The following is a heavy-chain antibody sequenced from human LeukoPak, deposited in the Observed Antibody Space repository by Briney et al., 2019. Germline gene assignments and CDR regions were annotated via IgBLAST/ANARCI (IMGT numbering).Heavy chain of an antibody. J-gene: IGHJ4*02. V-gene: IGHV4-59*01. CDR3: ARGIAVAGSYYFDY. D-gene: IGHD6-19*01. CDR2: IYDSGST. CDR1: GGSISSYY. Sequence: KPSETLSLTCTVSGGSISSYYWSWIRQPPGKGLEWIGYIYDSGSTNYNPSLKSRVTISVDTSKNQFSLKLSSVTAADTAVYYCARGIAVAGSYYFDYWGQGTLVTVSS.